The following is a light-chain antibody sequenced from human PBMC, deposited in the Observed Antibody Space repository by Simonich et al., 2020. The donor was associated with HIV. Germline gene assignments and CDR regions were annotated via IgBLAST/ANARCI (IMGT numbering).Light chain of an antibody. CDR2: GAS. Sequence: EIVMTQSPATLSVSPGERATLSGRASQSVSSNLAWYQHKPGQAPRLLIYGASTRATGIPARFSGSGSGTEFTLSISSMQSEDFAVYYCHQYNNWPTFGGGTKVEIK. CDR1: QSVSSN. V-gene: IGKV3-15*01. J-gene: IGKJ4*01. CDR3: HQYNNWPT.